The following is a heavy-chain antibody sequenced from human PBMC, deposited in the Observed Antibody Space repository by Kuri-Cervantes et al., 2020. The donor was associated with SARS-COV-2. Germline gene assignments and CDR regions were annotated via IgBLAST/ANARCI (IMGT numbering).Heavy chain of an antibody. V-gene: IGHV3-23*01. CDR3: AKADIVVVPADGGGFDY. D-gene: IGHD2-2*01. CDR2: ISGSGGST. Sequence: GESLKISCAASGFTFSSYAMHWVRQAPGKGLEWVSAISGSGGSTYYADSVKGRFTISRDNSKNTLYLQMNSLRAEDTAVYYCAKADIVVVPADGGGFDYWGQGTLVTVSS. J-gene: IGHJ4*02. CDR1: GFTFSSYA.